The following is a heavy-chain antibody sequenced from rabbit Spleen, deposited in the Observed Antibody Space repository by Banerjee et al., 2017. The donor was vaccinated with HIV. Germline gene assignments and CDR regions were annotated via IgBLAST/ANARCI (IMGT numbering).Heavy chain of an antibody. V-gene: IGHV1S45*01. CDR2: INAVTGKA. CDR1: GFDFSNKAV. CDR3: ARDSGSSFSSYGMDL. D-gene: IGHD8-1*01. J-gene: IGHJ6*01. Sequence: QEQLVESGGGLVKPEGSLKLTCKASGFDFSNKAVMCWVRQAPGKGLEWIACINAVTGKAVYATWAKGRFTFSKTSSTTVTLQVTSLTAADTATYFCARDSGSSFSSYGMDLWGQGTLVTVS.